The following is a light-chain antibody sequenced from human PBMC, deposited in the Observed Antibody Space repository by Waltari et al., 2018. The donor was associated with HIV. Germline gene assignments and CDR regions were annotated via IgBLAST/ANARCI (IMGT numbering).Light chain of an antibody. V-gene: IGLV2-14*01. CDR1: NSDIGGHNS. CDR3: KSSTTRCTPCV. Sequence: QSALTQPASVSGSPGQSITISCTGTNSDIGGHNSVAWYQQHPGKAPKLIIDDVSNRPAGVFVRFSGSKSGNTASLTISGLQAEVEADYYCKSSTTRCTPCVFGSGTKVTVL. CDR2: DVS. J-gene: IGLJ1*01.